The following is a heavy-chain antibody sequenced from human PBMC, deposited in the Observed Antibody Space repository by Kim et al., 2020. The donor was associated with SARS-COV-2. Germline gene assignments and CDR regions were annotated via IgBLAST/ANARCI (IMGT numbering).Heavy chain of an antibody. CDR3: ARGRLAMARGGGYNTIYYYYGMDV. D-gene: IGHD3-10*01. CDR2: INHSGST. CDR1: GGSFSGYY. V-gene: IGHV4-34*01. Sequence: SETLSLTCAVYGGSFSGYYWSWIRQPPGKGLEWIGEINHSGSTNYNPSLKSRVTISVDTSKNQFSLKLSSVTAAETAGYYCARGRLAMARGGGYNTIYYYYGMDVWGQGTTVTVSS. J-gene: IGHJ6*02.